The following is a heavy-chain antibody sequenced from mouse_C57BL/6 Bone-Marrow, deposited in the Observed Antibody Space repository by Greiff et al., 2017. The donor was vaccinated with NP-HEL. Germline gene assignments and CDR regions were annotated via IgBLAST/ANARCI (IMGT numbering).Heavy chain of an antibody. V-gene: IGHV1-81*01. D-gene: IGHD2-3*01. CDR3: ARMVTTGFAY. CDR1: GYTFTSYG. J-gene: IGHJ3*01. CDR2: IYPRSGNT. Sequence: VKLQQSGAELARPGASVKLSCKASGYTFTSYGISWVKQRTGQGLEWIGEIYPRSGNTYYNEKFKGKATLTADKSSSTAYMELRSLTSEDSAVYFCARMVTTGFAYWGQGTLVTVSA.